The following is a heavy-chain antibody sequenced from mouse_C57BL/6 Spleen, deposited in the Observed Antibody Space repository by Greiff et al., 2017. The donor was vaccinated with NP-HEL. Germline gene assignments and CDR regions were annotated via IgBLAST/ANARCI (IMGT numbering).Heavy chain of an antibody. CDR3: AREDYGDAMDY. Sequence: EVMLVESGGGLVKPGGSLKLSCAASGFTFSDYGMHWVRQAPEKGLEWVAYISSGSSTIYYADTVKGRFTISRDNAKNTLFLQMTRLRSEDTAMYYCAREDYGDAMDYWGQGTSVTVSS. D-gene: IGHD1-1*01. J-gene: IGHJ4*01. CDR1: GFTFSDYG. V-gene: IGHV5-17*01. CDR2: ISSGSSTI.